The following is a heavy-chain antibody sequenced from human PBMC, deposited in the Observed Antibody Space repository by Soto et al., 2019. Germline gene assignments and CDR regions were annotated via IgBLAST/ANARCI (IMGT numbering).Heavy chain of an antibody. J-gene: IGHJ3*02. D-gene: IGHD3-3*01. CDR1: GGSISSYY. V-gene: IGHV4-59*08. Sequence: SETLSLTCTVSGGSISSYYWSWIRQPPGKGLEWIGYIYYSGSTNYNPSLKSRVTISVDTSKNQFSLKLSSVTAADTAVYYCARGRRLRFLEWLSHDAFDIWGQGTMVTVSS. CDR3: ARGRRLRFLEWLSHDAFDI. CDR2: IYYSGST.